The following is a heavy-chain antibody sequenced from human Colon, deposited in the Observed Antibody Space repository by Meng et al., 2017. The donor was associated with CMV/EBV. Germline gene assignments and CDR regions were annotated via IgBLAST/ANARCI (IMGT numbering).Heavy chain of an antibody. D-gene: IGHD2-2*01. V-gene: IGHV2-5*02. Sequence: TLKAAGPTLVNPPQTLTLSCTFSGFPLGTYGVGVGWIRQPPGKAPEWVALIYWDDDKRYNPALENRLRIAKDTSKNQVVLTMTNMGPVDTATYYCSRRRTSVPFDYWGQGILVTVSS. CDR3: SRRRTSVPFDY. CDR1: GFPLGTYGVG. CDR2: IYWDDDK. J-gene: IGHJ4*02.